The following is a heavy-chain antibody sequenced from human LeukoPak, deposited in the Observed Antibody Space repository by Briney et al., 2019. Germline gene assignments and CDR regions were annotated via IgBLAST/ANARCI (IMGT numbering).Heavy chain of an antibody. Sequence: PSETLSLTCAVYGGSFSGYYWSWIRQPPGKGLEWIGEINHSGSTNYNPPLKSRVTISVDTSKNQFSLKLSSVTAADTAVYYCARHDSSGYRFAFDIWGQGTMVTVSS. J-gene: IGHJ3*02. D-gene: IGHD3-22*01. V-gene: IGHV4-34*01. CDR2: INHSGST. CDR1: GGSFSGYY. CDR3: ARHDSSGYRFAFDI.